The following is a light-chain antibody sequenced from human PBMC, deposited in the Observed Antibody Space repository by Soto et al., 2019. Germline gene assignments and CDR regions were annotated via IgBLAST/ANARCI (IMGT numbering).Light chain of an antibody. V-gene: IGKV1-5*03. CDR3: QQYDSYSYT. CDR1: QSISSW. Sequence: DIQMTQSPSTLSVSVGDRVTITCRASQSISSWLAWYQQKPGKAPKLLIYKASILESGVPSRFSGSGSGTEFTLTISCLQPDDFATYYCQQYDSYSYTFGQGTKLEIK. J-gene: IGKJ2*01. CDR2: KAS.